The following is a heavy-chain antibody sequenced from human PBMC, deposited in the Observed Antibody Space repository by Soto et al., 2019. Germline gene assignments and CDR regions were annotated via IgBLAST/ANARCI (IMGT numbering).Heavy chain of an antibody. V-gene: IGHV3-74*01. Sequence: LRLSCAASGFNFSNHCMHWVRQRPAEGLVWVSRITSDGKSKAYAESVKGRFAISRDNAKNTLYLQMNGLTAEDTAVYYCARESGDWPLNWVDPWGQGTLVTV. CDR3: ARESGDWPLNWVDP. CDR1: GFNFSNHC. CDR2: ITSDGKSK. J-gene: IGHJ5*02. D-gene: IGHD2-21*02.